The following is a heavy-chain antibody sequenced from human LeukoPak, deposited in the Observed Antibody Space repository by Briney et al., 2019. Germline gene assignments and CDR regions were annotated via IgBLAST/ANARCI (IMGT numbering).Heavy chain of an antibody. J-gene: IGHJ3*02. Sequence: PVASVKVSCKASGYTFTSFDFNWVRQAPGQGLEWMGWISAYNGNTNYAQKLQGRVTMTTDTSTSTAYMELRSLRSDDTAVYYCAGSSSGSGDAFDIWGQGTMVTVSS. V-gene: IGHV1-18*01. CDR1: GYTFTSFD. D-gene: IGHD6-19*01. CDR3: AGSSSGSGDAFDI. CDR2: ISAYNGNT.